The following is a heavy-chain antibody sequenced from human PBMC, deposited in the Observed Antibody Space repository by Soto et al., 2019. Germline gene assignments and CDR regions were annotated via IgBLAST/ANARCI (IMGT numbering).Heavy chain of an antibody. V-gene: IGHV4-34*01. D-gene: IGHD2-8*02. Sequence: QVQLQQWGAGLLKPSEPLSLTCAVYGGSFSGYYWTWIRQHPGTGLEWIGGINHSGSTNYNPSLMGRVTISVDASKNQFSQKLTSVTAADTAVYYCARDKITGLFAYWGQGTLVTVSS. CDR2: INHSGST. CDR1: GGSFSGYY. CDR3: ARDKITGLFAY. J-gene: IGHJ4*02.